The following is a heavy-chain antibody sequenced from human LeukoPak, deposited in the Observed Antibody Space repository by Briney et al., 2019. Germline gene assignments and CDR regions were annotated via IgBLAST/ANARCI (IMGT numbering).Heavy chain of an antibody. D-gene: IGHD6-13*01. V-gene: IGHV1-46*01. J-gene: IGHJ4*02. CDR1: GYTFTSYY. Sequence: GASVKVSCKASGYTFTSYYMHWVRQAPGQGLEWMGIINPSGGSTSYAQKLQGRVTMTTDTSTSTAYMELRSLRSDDTAVYYCARDQRYSYSSSWYGLYYFDYWGQGTLVTVSS. CDR2: INPSGGST. CDR3: ARDQRYSYSSSWYGLYYFDY.